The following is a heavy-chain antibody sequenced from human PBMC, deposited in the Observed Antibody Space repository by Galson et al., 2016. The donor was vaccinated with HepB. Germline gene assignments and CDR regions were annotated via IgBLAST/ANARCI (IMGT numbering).Heavy chain of an antibody. D-gene: IGHD1-14*01. Sequence: TLSLTCTVSGGSISSGDYYWSWIRQPPGKGLEWIGYIYYSGSTYYKPSLKSRVITSVDTSKNQFSLRLSSVTAADTAVYFCARHFPGGITRGFDYWGRGALVTVSS. V-gene: IGHV4-30-4*01. CDR3: ARHFPGGITRGFDY. CDR1: GGSISSGDYY. J-gene: IGHJ4*02. CDR2: IYYSGST.